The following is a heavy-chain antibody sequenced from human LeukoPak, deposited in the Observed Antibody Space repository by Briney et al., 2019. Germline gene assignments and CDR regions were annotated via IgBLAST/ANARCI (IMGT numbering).Heavy chain of an antibody. CDR3: AKDDSYYGSGSPLEH. J-gene: IGHJ1*01. CDR2: IGGSADSA. CDR1: GFTFSIYA. Sequence: SGGSLRLSCAASGFTFSIYAMNWVRQAPGKGLEWVSVIGGSADSADYADSVKGRFTISRDDSKNTLYLQMNSLRAEDTAVYYCAKDDSYYGSGSPLEHWGQGTLVTVSS. D-gene: IGHD3-10*01. V-gene: IGHV3-23*01.